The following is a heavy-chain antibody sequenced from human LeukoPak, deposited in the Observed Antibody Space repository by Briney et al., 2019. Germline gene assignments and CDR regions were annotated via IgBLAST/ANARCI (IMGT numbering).Heavy chain of an antibody. CDR2: INHSGST. CDR3: ARGRRSSGWFYHFDY. V-gene: IGHV4-30-2*01. CDR1: GGSISSGGYY. D-gene: IGHD6-19*01. J-gene: IGHJ4*02. Sequence: SQTLSLTCAVSGGSISSGGYYWSWIRQPPGKGLEWIGEINHSGSTNYNPSLKSRVTISVDTSKNQFSLKLSSVTAADTAVYYCARGRRSSGWFYHFDYWGQGTLVTVSS.